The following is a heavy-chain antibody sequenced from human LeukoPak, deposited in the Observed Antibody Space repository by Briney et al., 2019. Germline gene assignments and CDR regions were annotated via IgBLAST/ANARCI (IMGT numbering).Heavy chain of an antibody. D-gene: IGHD2-15*01. CDR2: IYYSGST. J-gene: IGHJ6*03. Sequence: SETLSLTCTVSGVSITSYYWSWIRQPPGKGLEWIGFIYYSGSTDYNPSLKSRVTISVDTSKNQFSLKLNSVTAADTAVYYCASFYCSGGSCYQYFSYYYMDVWGKGTTVTISS. CDR1: GVSITSYY. CDR3: ASFYCSGGSCYQYFSYYYMDV. V-gene: IGHV4-59*08.